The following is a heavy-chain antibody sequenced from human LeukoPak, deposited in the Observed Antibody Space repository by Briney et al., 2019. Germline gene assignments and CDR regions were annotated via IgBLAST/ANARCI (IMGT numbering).Heavy chain of an antibody. CDR2: IYSGGST. V-gene: IGHV3-53*01. Sequence: PGGSLRLSCAASGFTVSSNYMSWVRQAPGKGLEWVSVIYSGGSTYYADSVKGRFTISRDNSKNTLYLQMNSLRAEDTAVYYCARGSSRNYYYMDVWGKGTTVTVSS. CDR1: GFTVSSNY. CDR3: ARGSSRNYYYMDV. J-gene: IGHJ6*03. D-gene: IGHD2-2*01.